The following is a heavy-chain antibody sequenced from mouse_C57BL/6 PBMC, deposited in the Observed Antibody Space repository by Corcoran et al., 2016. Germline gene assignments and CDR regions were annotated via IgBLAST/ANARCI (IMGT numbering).Heavy chain of an antibody. Sequence: QIQLVQSGPELKKPGETVKISCKASGYTFTTYGMSWVKQAPGKGVKWMGWINTYSGVPTYADDFKGRFAFSLETSASNAYLQINNLKNEDTATYFCASGDYGNSWFAYWGQGTLVTVSA. CDR3: ASGDYGNSWFAY. V-gene: IGHV9-3*01. J-gene: IGHJ3*01. CDR1: GYTFTTYG. D-gene: IGHD2-1*01. CDR2: INTYSGVP.